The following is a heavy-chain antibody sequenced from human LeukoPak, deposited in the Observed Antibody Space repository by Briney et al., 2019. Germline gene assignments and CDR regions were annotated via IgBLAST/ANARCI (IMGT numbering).Heavy chain of an antibody. D-gene: IGHD1-14*01. CDR2: IYYSGST. V-gene: IGHV4-39*07. J-gene: IGHJ4*02. CDR3: ASLTDRALMPFDY. CDR1: GDTLSNILYY. Sequence: KPSETLSLTCSVSGDTLSNILYYWGWIRQPPGKGLEWIGSIYYSGSTYYNPSLKSRVTISVDTSKNQFSLKLSSVTAADTAVYYCASLTDRALMPFDYWGQGTLVTVSS.